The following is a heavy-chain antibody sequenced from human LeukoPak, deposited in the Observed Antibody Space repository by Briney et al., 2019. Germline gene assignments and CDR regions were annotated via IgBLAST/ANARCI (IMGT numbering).Heavy chain of an antibody. D-gene: IGHD2-2*02. Sequence: AGVKVSFKASGYTFTSYCMHWVRQAPGQGLGWMGIINLSGGSTSYAQKFQGSVTMTRDMSTSTVYMELSSLRSEDTSVYYCARGSTSCYRVCWFDPWGQGTLVTVSS. CDR1: GYTFTSYC. J-gene: IGHJ5*02. CDR2: INLSGGST. V-gene: IGHV1-46*01. CDR3: ARGSTSCYRVCWFDP.